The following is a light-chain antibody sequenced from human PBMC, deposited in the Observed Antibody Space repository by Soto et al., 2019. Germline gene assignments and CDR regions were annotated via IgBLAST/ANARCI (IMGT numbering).Light chain of an antibody. CDR2: GAS. Sequence: EILMTQSPATLSVSPGEGATLSCRASQSVGSNLAWYQQKPGHAPRLLIYGASTRATGIPARFSGGGSGTEFTLTISSLQSEDFGLYYCQQYNNWPPITFGQGTRLEIK. CDR1: QSVGSN. CDR3: QQYNNWPPIT. J-gene: IGKJ5*01. V-gene: IGKV3D-15*01.